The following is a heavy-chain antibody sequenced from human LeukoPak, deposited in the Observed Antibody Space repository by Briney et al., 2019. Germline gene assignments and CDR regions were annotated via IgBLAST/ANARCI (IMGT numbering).Heavy chain of an antibody. CDR1: GGSFSGYY. J-gene: IGHJ4*02. V-gene: IGHV4-34*01. CDR2: INHSGST. D-gene: IGHD3-22*01. CDR3: AGARRHGSGYYVDY. Sequence: PSETLSLTCAVYGGSFSGYYWSWIRQPPGKGLEWIGEINHSGSTNYNPSLKSRVTISVDTSKNQFSLKLSSVTAADTAVYYCAGARRHGSGYYVDYWGQGTLVTVSS.